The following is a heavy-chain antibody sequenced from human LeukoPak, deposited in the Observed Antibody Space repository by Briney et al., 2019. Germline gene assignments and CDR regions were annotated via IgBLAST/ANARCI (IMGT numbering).Heavy chain of an antibody. CDR2: IYHSGST. CDR1: GYSISSGYY. D-gene: IGHD3-10*01. J-gene: IGHJ6*03. V-gene: IGHV4-38-2*02. CDR3: ASGPITMVRGVIITHYYYMDV. Sequence: SETLSLTCTVSGYSISSGYYWGWIRQPPGKGLEWIGSIYHSGSTYYNPSHKSRVTISVDTSKNQFSLKLSSVTAADTAVYYCASGPITMVRGVIITHYYYMDVWGKGTTVTISS.